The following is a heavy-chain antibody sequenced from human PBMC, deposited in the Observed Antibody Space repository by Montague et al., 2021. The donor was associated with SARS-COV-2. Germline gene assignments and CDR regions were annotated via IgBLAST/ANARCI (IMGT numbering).Heavy chain of an antibody. Sequence: PALVKPTQTLTLTCTFSGFSLSTSGMCVSWIRQPPGKALEWLARIDWDDDKYYSTSLKTRLTISKDTSKNQVVLTMTNMDPVDTATYYCATTIYDYVWGTSVAFDYWGQGTLVTVSS. CDR2: IDWDDDK. CDR1: GFSLSTSGMC. V-gene: IGHV2-70*11. J-gene: IGHJ4*02. CDR3: ATTIYDYVWGTSVAFDY. D-gene: IGHD3-16*01.